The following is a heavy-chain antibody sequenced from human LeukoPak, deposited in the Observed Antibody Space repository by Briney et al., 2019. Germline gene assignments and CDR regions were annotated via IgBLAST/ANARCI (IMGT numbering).Heavy chain of an antibody. Sequence: PSETLSLTCTVSGGSINSYYWSWIRQPPGKGLEWIGDIYYSGSPDYSPSLKSRVTISVATSKNQFSLKLSSVTAADTAVYYCAGIEYSSSSTAFDIWGQGTMVTVSS. J-gene: IGHJ3*02. V-gene: IGHV4-59*01. CDR3: AGIEYSSSSTAFDI. D-gene: IGHD6-6*01. CDR2: IYYSGSP. CDR1: GGSINSYY.